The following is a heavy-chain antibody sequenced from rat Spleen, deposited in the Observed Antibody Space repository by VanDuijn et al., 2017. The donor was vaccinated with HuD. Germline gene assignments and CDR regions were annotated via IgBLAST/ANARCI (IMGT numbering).Heavy chain of an antibody. CDR1: GFSLTSYH. J-gene: IGHJ2*01. Sequence: QVQLKESGPGLVKPSETLSLTCTVSGFSLTSYHVSWVRQPPGKGMEWMGVIWGDGSTAYNSALKSRRSISRDTSKSQVFLKMSSLKTEDTATYYWARDRGRGDWGQGVRVTVSS. D-gene: IGHD1-11*01. CDR3: ARDRGRGD. V-gene: IGHV2-32*01. CDR2: IWGDGST.